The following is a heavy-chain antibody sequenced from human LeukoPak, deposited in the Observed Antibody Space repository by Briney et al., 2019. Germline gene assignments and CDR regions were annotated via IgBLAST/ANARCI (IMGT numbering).Heavy chain of an antibody. J-gene: IGHJ5*02. Sequence: GGSLRLSCAASGFTFSSYSMNWVRQAPGKGLEWGSSISSSSSYIYYADSVKGRFTISRDNAKNSLYLQMNSLRAEDTAVYYCARTGQQLVGDNWFDPWGQGTLVTVSS. D-gene: IGHD6-13*01. V-gene: IGHV3-21*01. CDR3: ARTGQQLVGDNWFDP. CDR1: GFTFSSYS. CDR2: ISSSSSYI.